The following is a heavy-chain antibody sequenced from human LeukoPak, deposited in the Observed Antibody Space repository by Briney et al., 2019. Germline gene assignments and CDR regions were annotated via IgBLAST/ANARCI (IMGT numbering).Heavy chain of an antibody. CDR1: GFTFSSYG. J-gene: IGHJ4*01. CDR3: ARELCGYPYFET. Sequence: PGGSLRLSCAASGFTFSSYGMHWVRQAPGKGLEWVAVIWYDGSNKYYADSVKGRFTISRDNSKNTLYLQMNSLRAEDTAVYYCARELCGYPYFETWGHGTLVTASS. V-gene: IGHV3-33*01. CDR2: IWYDGSNK. D-gene: IGHD5-12*01.